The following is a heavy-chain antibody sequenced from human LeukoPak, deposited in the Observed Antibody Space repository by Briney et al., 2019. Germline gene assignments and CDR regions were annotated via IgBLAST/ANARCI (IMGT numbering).Heavy chain of an antibody. V-gene: IGHV1-8*01. Sequence: ASVKVSCKASGYTFTSYDINWVRQATGQGLEWMGWMNPNSGNTGYAQKFQGRVAMTRNTSITTAYMELSRLRSDDTAVYYCARVRYRLAETYIDYWGQGTLVTVSS. J-gene: IGHJ4*02. CDR1: GYTFTSYD. D-gene: IGHD3-16*01. CDR2: MNPNSGNT. CDR3: ARVRYRLAETYIDY.